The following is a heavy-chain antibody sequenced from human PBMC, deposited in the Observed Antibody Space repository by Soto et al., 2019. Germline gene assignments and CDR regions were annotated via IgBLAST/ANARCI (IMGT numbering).Heavy chain of an antibody. D-gene: IGHD1-1*01. J-gene: IGHJ4*02. CDR2: ISAHNGNT. CDR1: GYAFTTYG. CDR3: ARGRYGDY. Sequence: QVHLVQSGAEVKKPGASVKVSCKGSGYAFTTYGITWVRQAPGQGLEWMGWISAHNGNTNYAQKLQDRVTVTRATSTSTAYMELRSLRSDDTAVYYCARGRYGDYWGQGALVTVSS. V-gene: IGHV1-18*01.